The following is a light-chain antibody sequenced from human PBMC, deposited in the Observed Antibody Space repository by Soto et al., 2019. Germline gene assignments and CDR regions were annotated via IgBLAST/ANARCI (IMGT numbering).Light chain of an antibody. Sequence: QSVLTQPPSVSGAPGQRVTISCTGSSSNIGAGYEVHWYQQLPGTAPKLLIYGDRYRTSGVPDRFSGSKSGTSVSLAITGLQAEDEADYHCQSYDSSLSGMVFGGGTQLTVL. CDR3: QSYDSSLSGMV. V-gene: IGLV1-40*01. CDR2: GDR. J-gene: IGLJ7*01. CDR1: SSNIGAGYE.